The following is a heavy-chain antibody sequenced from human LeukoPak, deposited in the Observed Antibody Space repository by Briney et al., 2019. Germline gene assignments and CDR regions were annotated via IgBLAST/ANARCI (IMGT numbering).Heavy chain of an antibody. CDR2: ISSSSYI. CDR1: GFTFSSYS. V-gene: IGHV3-21*01. D-gene: IGHD4-17*01. Sequence: GGSLRLSCAASGFTFSSYSMNWVRQAPGKGLEWVSSISSSSYIYYADSVKGRFTISRDNAKNSLYLQMNSLRAEDTAVYYCARDQKGYGDYVRDYWGQGTLGTVSS. CDR3: ARDQKGYGDYVRDY. J-gene: IGHJ4*02.